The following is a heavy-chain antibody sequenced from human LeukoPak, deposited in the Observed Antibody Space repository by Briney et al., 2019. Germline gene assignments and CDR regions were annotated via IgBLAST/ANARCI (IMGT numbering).Heavy chain of an antibody. D-gene: IGHD3-22*01. CDR2: IYTGDTT. J-gene: IGHJ4*02. Sequence: GGSLRLSCAASGFTFSSYSMNWVRQAPGKGLESVLIIYTGDTTYYADSVKGRFTISRDNSKNTLYLQMNSLRPEDTAVYYCARLTSGYYITFDHWGQGTLVTVSS. CDR1: GFTFSSYS. CDR3: ARLTSGYYITFDH. V-gene: IGHV3-66*01.